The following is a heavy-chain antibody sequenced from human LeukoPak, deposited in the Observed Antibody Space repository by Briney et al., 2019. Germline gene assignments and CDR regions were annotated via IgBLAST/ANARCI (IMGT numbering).Heavy chain of an antibody. V-gene: IGHV3-74*01. D-gene: IGHD5-24*01. CDR1: GFTFSDYW. J-gene: IGHJ4*02. Sequence: GGSLRLSCAASGFTFSDYWMQWVRPAPGKGLVWVSRISNDGSTTDYADSVKGRFTISRDNAKNTLYLQMNSLRAEDTAVYYCARIEIWGQGTLVTVSS. CDR2: ISNDGSTT. CDR3: ARIEI.